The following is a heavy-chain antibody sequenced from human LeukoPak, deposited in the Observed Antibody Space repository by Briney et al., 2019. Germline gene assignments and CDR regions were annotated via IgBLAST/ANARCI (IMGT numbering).Heavy chain of an antibody. J-gene: IGHJ5*02. CDR1: GGSISSYY. CDR3: ARGAASGWFDP. D-gene: IGHD2-15*01. CDR2: IYYSGST. Sequence: SGTLSPTCTVSGGSISSYYWSWIRQPPGKGLEWIGYIYYSGSTNYNPSLKSRVTISVDTSKNQFSLKLSSVTAADTAVYYCARGAASGWFDPWGQGTLVTVSS. V-gene: IGHV4-59*01.